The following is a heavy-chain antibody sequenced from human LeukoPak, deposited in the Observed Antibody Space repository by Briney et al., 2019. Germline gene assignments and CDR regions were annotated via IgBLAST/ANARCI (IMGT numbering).Heavy chain of an antibody. J-gene: IGHJ4*02. CDR3: AKYTAAAGIDY. CDR1: GFTFSSYG. Sequence: GRSLRLSCAASGFTFSSYGMHWVRQAPGKGLEWVAVIWYDGSNKHYADSVKGRFTISRDNSKNTLYLQMNSLRAEDTAVYYCAKYTAAAGIDYWGQGTLVTVSS. D-gene: IGHD6-13*01. CDR2: IWYDGSNK. V-gene: IGHV3-33*06.